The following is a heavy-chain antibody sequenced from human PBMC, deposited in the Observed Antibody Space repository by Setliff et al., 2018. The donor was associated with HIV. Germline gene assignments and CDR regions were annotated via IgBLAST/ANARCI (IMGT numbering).Heavy chain of an antibody. D-gene: IGHD3-22*01. Sequence: SVKVSCKSSGGTFTSHVFSWVRQAPGQGLQWMGGIIPMRNIANYAQKFQGRVTITAVESTSTAYMELSSLRSEDTAVYYCARDYSPTFYYYDSSGTFDYWGQGTLVTVSS. CDR1: GGTFTSHV. CDR2: IIPMRNIA. V-gene: IGHV1-69*10. CDR3: ARDYSPTFYYYDSSGTFDY. J-gene: IGHJ4*02.